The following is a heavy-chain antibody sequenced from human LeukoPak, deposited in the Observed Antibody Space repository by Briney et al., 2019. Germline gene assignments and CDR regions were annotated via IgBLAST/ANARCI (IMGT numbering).Heavy chain of an antibody. V-gene: IGHV1-18*01. D-gene: IGHD1-26*01. CDR3: ARSLRRKNSGSYPSDY. CDR1: GYTFTSYG. Sequence: ASVKVSCKASGYTFTSYGISWVRQAPGQGLEWMGWISANNGNTSYAQKLQGRVTMTRNTSTSTAYMELSSLRSEDTAVYYCARSLRRKNSGSYPSDYWGQGTLVTVSS. J-gene: IGHJ4*02. CDR2: ISANNGNT.